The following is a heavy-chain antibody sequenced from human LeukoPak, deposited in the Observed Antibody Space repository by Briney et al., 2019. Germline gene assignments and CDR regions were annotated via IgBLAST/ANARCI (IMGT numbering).Heavy chain of an antibody. J-gene: IGHJ5*02. CDR3: ARDSSGGHYYDSSGSRKRWFDP. D-gene: IGHD3-22*01. V-gene: IGHV4-34*01. CDR1: GGSFSGYY. Sequence: PSETLSLTCAVYGGSFSGYYWSWIRQPPGKGLEWIGEINHSGSTNYNPSLKSRVTISVDTSKNQFSLKLSSVTAADTAVYYCARDSSGGHYYDSSGSRKRWFDPWGQGTLVTVSS. CDR2: INHSGST.